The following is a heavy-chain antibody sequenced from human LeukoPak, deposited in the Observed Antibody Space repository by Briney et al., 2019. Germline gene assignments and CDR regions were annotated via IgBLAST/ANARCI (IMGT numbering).Heavy chain of an antibody. CDR3: ARDWNWGSSDAFDV. CDR1: GYTFSRYY. CDR2: INPSGCNT. Sequence: GASVKVSCKASGYTFSRYYLHWVRQAPGQELEWMGIINPSGCNTNYAQKLQGRVTMTRDTSTSTVYMELSSLRSEDTAVYYCARDWNWGSSDAFDVWGQGTMVTVSS. V-gene: IGHV1-46*04. J-gene: IGHJ3*01. D-gene: IGHD7-27*01.